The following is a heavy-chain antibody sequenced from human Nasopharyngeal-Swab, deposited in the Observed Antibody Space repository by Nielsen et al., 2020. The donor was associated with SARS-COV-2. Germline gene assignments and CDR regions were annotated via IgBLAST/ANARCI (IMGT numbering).Heavy chain of an antibody. V-gene: IGHV3-33*01. D-gene: IGHD3-10*01. CDR2: IWYDGVNK. J-gene: IGHJ3*01. CDR1: GFTFISYG. CDR3: ARDSNYYGSGSDAFNL. Sequence: GGSLRLSCAASGFTFISYGLHWVRQAPGQGLEWVAFIWYDGVNKYYADSVKGRFTISRDNSKNTVFLQMNNLRVEDTAMYYCARDSNYYGSGSDAFNLWGQGTLVTVSS.